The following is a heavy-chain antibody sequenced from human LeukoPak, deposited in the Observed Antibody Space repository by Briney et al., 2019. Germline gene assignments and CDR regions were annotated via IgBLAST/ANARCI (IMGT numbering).Heavy chain of an antibody. CDR1: GYTFTGYY. D-gene: IGHD6-19*01. CDR3: ARLMIGAVAHDFDY. V-gene: IGHV1-2*02. Sequence: ASVTVSCKASGYTFTGYYMHWVRQAPGQGLEWMGWINPNSGGTNYAQKFQGRVTMTKDTSISTAYMELSRLISDDTAVYYCARLMIGAVAHDFDYWGQGTLVTVSS. J-gene: IGHJ4*02. CDR2: INPNSGGT.